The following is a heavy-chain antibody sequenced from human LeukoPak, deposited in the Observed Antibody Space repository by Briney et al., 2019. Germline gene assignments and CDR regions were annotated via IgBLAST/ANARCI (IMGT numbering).Heavy chain of an antibody. Sequence: GGSLRLSCAASGFTFSNAWMNWVRQAPGKGLEWVSRIKSKTDGGTTDYAAPVRGRFAISRDDSKNTLYLQMSSLNTEDTAVYYCTTDRTGGGYYYFDYWGQGTLVTVSS. J-gene: IGHJ4*02. D-gene: IGHD5-12*01. CDR2: IKSKTDGGTT. CDR3: TTDRTGGGYYYFDY. V-gene: IGHV3-15*01. CDR1: GFTFSNAW.